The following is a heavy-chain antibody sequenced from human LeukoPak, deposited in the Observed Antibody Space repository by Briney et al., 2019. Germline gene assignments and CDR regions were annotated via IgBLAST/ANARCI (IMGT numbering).Heavy chain of an antibody. D-gene: IGHD3-10*01. CDR1: GGSISSYY. Sequence: SETLSLTCTVSGGSISSYYWSWIRQPPGKGLEWIGYIYYSGSTSYNPSLKSRVTISVDTSKKQFSLKLSSVTAADTAFYYCASLLGEDFDYWGQGTLVTVSS. CDR2: IYYSGST. V-gene: IGHV4-59*01. CDR3: ASLLGEDFDY. J-gene: IGHJ4*02.